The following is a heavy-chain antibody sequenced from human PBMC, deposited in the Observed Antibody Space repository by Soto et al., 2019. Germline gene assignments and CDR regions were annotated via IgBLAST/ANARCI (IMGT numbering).Heavy chain of an antibody. D-gene: IGHD4-17*01. J-gene: IGHJ4*02. CDR2: IYYSGST. V-gene: IGHV4-59*08. CDR3: ARRYGYYFDY. CDR1: GGSISSYY. Sequence: QVQLQESGPGLVKPSETLSLTCTVSGGSISSYYWSWIRQPPGKGLEWIGYIYYSGSTNYNPSLKSRVTISVDTAKNQLSLKLSSVTAAATAVYYCARRYGYYFDYWGQGTLVTVSS.